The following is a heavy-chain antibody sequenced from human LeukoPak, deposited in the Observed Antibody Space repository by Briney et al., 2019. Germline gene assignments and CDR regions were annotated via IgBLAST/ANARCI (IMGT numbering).Heavy chain of an antibody. J-gene: IGHJ1*01. CDR2: VSSDSNYI. V-gene: IGHV3-21*04. Sequence: GGSLRLSCAASGFTFSSYNSNWVRQAPGKGLEWVSSVSSDSNYIYYADSVKGRFTISRDNAKNSAYLQMNNLRAEDTALYYCARDPPSFQHWGQGTLVTVSS. CDR1: GFTFSSYN. CDR3: ARDPPSFQH.